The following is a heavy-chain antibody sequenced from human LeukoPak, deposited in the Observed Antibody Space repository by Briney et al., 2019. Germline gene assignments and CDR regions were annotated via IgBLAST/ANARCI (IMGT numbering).Heavy chain of an antibody. CDR1: GFTFSSYG. D-gene: IGHD2-2*02. CDR3: AKGNTPSPFDV. J-gene: IGHJ3*01. V-gene: IGHV3-30*18. CDR2: ISYDGSNK. Sequence: PGGSLRLSCAASGFTFSSYGMHWVRQAPGKGLEWVAVISYDGSNKYYADSVKGRFTISRDNSKNTLYLQMNSLRAEDTAVYYCAKGNTPSPFDVWGQGTMVTVSS.